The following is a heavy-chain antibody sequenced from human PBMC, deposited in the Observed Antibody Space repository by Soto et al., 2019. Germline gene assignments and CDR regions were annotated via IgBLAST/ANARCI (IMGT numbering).Heavy chain of an antibody. V-gene: IGHV3-21*01. Sequence: GGSLRLSCTASGFTFSSYAMNWVRQAPGKGLEWVSSISSSSSHIYYVDSVKGRFTVSRDNAKNSVFLQMNSLRAEDTAVYYCTREITASDYWGQGNLVTVPQ. J-gene: IGHJ4*02. CDR2: ISSSSSHI. CDR1: GFTFSSYA. CDR3: TREITASDY.